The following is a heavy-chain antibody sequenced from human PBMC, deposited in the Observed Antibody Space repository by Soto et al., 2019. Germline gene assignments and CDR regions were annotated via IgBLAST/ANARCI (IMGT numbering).Heavy chain of an antibody. V-gene: IGHV3-30*18. D-gene: IGHD2-2*01. Sequence: QVQLVESGGGVVQPGGSLRLFCEASGFTFSKFGIHWVRQAPGKGLEWVAVVSYDGSFKYYADSVKGRFTISRDNSKNTLYLQMNSQRPEDTALYYCAKDSDQLLFDYYYYGMDVWGQGTTVTVSS. CDR2: VSYDGSFK. CDR3: AKDSDQLLFDYYYYGMDV. J-gene: IGHJ6*02. CDR1: GFTFSKFG.